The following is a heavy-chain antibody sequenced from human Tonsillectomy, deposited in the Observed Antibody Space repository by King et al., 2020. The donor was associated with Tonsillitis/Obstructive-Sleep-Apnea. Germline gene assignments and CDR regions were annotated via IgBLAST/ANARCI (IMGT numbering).Heavy chain of an antibody. CDR3: ARDSYSGYEPYDY. D-gene: IGHD5-12*01. CDR2: ISSSSSTI. J-gene: IGHJ4*02. V-gene: IGHV3-48*02. CDR1: GFTFSSHN. Sequence: VQLVESGGGLVQPGGSLRLSCAASGFTFSSHNMNWVRQAPGKGLEWVSFISSSSSTIYYADSVKGRFTISRDNAKNSLFLQMNSLRDEDTAVYYCARDSYSGYEPYDYWGQGTLVPVSS.